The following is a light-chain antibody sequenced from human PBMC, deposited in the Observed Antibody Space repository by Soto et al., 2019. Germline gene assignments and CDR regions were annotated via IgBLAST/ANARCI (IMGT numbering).Light chain of an antibody. CDR2: KVS. J-gene: IGKJ1*01. Sequence: DVVMTQSPLSLPVTLGQPASISCRSSQSLVYSDGNTYLNWFQQRPGQSPRRLIYKVSIRDSGVPDRSSGSGSGTDFTLKISRVEAEDVGIYYCMQGTHWPPAFGQGTKVDIK. CDR3: MQGTHWPPA. CDR1: QSLVYSDGNTY. V-gene: IGKV2-30*01.